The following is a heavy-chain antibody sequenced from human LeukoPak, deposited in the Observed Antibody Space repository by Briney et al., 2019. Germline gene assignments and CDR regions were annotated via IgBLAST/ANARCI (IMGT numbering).Heavy chain of an antibody. Sequence: PGRSLRLSCAASGFTFSRYGMHWVRQAPGKGLEWVSGIWYDGSNIYYADSVKGRFTISRDNSKNTLYLQMNSLRAEDTAVYYCARDPYSSGRGYYGMDVWGKGTTVTVSS. CDR1: GFTFSRYG. CDR3: ARDPYSSGRGYYGMDV. D-gene: IGHD6-25*01. CDR2: IWYDGSNI. J-gene: IGHJ6*04. V-gene: IGHV3-33*01.